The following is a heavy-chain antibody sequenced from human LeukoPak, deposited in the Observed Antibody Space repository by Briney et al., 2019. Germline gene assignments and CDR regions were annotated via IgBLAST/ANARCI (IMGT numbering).Heavy chain of an antibody. V-gene: IGHV3-11*04. Sequence: GGSLRLSCAASEFIFSDYQMNWIRQAPGKGLEWVSYISSSGTVIYYADSVKGRFTISRDNAKNSLYLQMNSLRAEDTAVYYCARSFLSIAAAATDYWGQGTLVTVSS. CDR2: ISSSGTVI. D-gene: IGHD6-13*01. CDR1: EFIFSDYQ. CDR3: ARSFLSIAAAATDY. J-gene: IGHJ4*02.